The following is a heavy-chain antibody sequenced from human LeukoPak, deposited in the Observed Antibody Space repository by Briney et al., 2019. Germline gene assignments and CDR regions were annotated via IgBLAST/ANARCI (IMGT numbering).Heavy chain of an antibody. J-gene: IGHJ4*02. CDR3: ARRSPITPNYFDY. D-gene: IGHD1-14*01. Sequence: PSETLSLTCTVSGGSISSYYWSWIRQPPGKGLEWIGYIYYSGSTKYNPSLKSRVTISVDTSKNQFSLKLSSVTAADTAVYYCARRSPITPNYFDYWGQGTLVTVSS. CDR2: IYYSGST. CDR1: GGSISSYY. V-gene: IGHV4-59*08.